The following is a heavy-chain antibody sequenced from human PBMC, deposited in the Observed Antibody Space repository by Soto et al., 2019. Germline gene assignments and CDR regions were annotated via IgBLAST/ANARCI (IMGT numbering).Heavy chain of an antibody. J-gene: IGHJ6*03. CDR1: GDSVSSNSAA. D-gene: IGHD6-19*01. CDR2: TYYRSRWYN. Sequence: SQTLSLTCAISGDSVSSNSAAWIWIRLSPSRGLEWLARTYYRSRWYNDYAVSVRSRITVNPDTSKNQFSLQLTSVTPEVTAVYYCAGATSHQWYYMDVWGKGTTVTVSS. CDR3: AGATSHQWYYMDV. V-gene: IGHV6-1*01.